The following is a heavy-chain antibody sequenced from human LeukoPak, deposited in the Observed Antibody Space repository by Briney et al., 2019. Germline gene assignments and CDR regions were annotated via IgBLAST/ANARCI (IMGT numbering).Heavy chain of an antibody. J-gene: IGHJ4*02. CDR3: ANMRGDHQVFY. D-gene: IGHD4-17*01. Sequence: AGSLRLSCAASGFTISSYAMSWVRQAPGKGLEWVSAISGSGGSTYYADSVKGRFTISRDNSKNTLYVQMNSLRAEDTAVYYCANMRGDHQVFYWGQGTLVTVSS. CDR2: ISGSGGST. V-gene: IGHV3-23*01. CDR1: GFTISSYA.